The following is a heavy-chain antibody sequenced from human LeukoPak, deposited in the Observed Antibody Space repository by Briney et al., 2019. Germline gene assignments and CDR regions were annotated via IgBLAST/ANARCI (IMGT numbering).Heavy chain of an antibody. CDR2: INHSGST. V-gene: IGHV4-34*01. Sequence: KPSETLSLTCTVSGGSFSSRTYYWSWIRQPPGKGLEWIGEINHSGSTNYNPSLKSRVTISVDTSKNQFSLKLSSVTAADTAVYYCARSVKDYYDSSGYSEHDYWGQGTLVTVSS. D-gene: IGHD3-22*01. J-gene: IGHJ4*02. CDR1: GGSFSSRTYY. CDR3: ARSVKDYYDSSGYSEHDY.